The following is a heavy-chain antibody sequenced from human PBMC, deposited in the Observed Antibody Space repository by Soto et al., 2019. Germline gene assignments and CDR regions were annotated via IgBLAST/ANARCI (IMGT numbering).Heavy chain of an antibody. CDR2: IYYSGST. CDR1: GGSISSGGYY. V-gene: IGHV4-31*03. J-gene: IGHJ4*02. D-gene: IGHD2-21*02. Sequence: QVQLQESGPGLVKPSQTLSLTCTVSGGSISSGGYYWSWIRQHPGKGLEWIGYIYYSGSTYYNPSLMSRVTISVDTSENQFSLKLSSATAADKAVYYCARVSRVTAIHALEDHYYFDYWGQGTLVTVSS. CDR3: ARVSRVTAIHALEDHYYFDY.